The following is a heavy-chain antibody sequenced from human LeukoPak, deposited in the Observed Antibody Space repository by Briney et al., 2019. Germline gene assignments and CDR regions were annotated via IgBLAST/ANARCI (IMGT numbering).Heavy chain of an antibody. CDR1: GFTFSSYA. V-gene: IGHV3-64D*06. CDR3: VKELTPTGAPPSDY. CDR2: ISSMGDNT. Sequence: PGGSLRLSCSASGFTFSSYAMHWVRQAPGKGLEYVSAISSMGDNTYYADSVKGRFTISRDNSKNTLYLQMSSLRAEDTAVYYCVKELTPTGAPPSDYWGQGTLVTVSS. D-gene: IGHD7-27*01. J-gene: IGHJ4*02.